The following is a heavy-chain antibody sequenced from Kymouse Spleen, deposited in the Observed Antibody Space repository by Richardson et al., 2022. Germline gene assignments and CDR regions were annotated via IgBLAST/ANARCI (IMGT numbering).Heavy chain of an antibody. V-gene: IGHV6-1*01. CDR3: ARGPYDYVWGSYRFPYYYYYGMDV. J-gene: IGHJ6*02. CDR1: GDSVSSNSAA. CDR2: TYYRSKWYN. Sequence: QVQLQQSGPGLVKPSQTLSLTCAISGDSVSSNSAAWNWIRQSPSRGLEWLGRTYYRSKWYNDYAVSVKSRITINPDTSKNQFSLQLNSVTPEDTAVYYCARGPYDYVWGSYRFPYYYYYGMDVWGQGTTVTVSS. D-gene: IGHD3-16*02.